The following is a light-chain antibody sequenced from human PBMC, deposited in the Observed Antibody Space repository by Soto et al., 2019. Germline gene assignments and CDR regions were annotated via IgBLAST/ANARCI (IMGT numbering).Light chain of an antibody. J-gene: IGKJ4*02. Sequence: EIVLTQSPATLSLSPGERAIVSCRASQSLSSSLAWYQQKPGQAPRLLIYGASNRATGIPARFSGSGSGTDLTLNISTLEPEDFAVYYCQQRSNWPLTFGGGTKVEIK. V-gene: IGKV3-11*01. CDR3: QQRSNWPLT. CDR1: QSLSSS. CDR2: GAS.